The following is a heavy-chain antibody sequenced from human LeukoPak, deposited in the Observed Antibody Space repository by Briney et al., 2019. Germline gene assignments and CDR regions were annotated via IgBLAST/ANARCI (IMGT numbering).Heavy chain of an antibody. Sequence: PGGSLRLSCAASGFTFSSYGMHWVRQAPGKGLEWVAFIRYDGSNKYSADSVKGRFTISRDNSKNTLYLQMNSLRAEDTAVYYCARDLLVDTLQSPNDYWGQGTLVTVSS. D-gene: IGHD5-18*01. CDR2: IRYDGSNK. V-gene: IGHV3-30*02. CDR3: ARDLLVDTLQSPNDY. J-gene: IGHJ4*02. CDR1: GFTFSSYG.